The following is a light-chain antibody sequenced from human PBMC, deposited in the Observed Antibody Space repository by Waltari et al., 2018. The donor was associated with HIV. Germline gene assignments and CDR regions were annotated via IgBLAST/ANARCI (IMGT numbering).Light chain of an antibody. CDR3: QQYTSHPLT. CDR2: AVS. J-gene: IGKJ4*01. Sequence: DIQMTQSPSSLSASVGDSVTITCRASQNVRNSLAWYQQSPGKAPNLLIYAVSRLEDGVPSRFSGTGSGTEYTLTISSLQPEDFATYYCQQYTSHPLTFGEGTRVDIK. V-gene: IGKV1-NL1*01. CDR1: QNVRNS.